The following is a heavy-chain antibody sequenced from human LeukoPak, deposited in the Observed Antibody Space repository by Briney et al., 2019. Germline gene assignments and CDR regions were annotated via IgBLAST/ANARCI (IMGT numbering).Heavy chain of an antibody. V-gene: IGHV4-4*07. Sequence: SETLSLTCTVSGGSISSYYWSWVRQPAGEGLEWIGRIYTSGSTKYNPPLTSRVTMSVDTSKNQFSLQLSSETAADTAVNYCARGDFDFDYWGQGTLVTVSS. CDR3: ARGDFDFDY. CDR2: IYTSGST. CDR1: GGSISSYY. J-gene: IGHJ4*02. D-gene: IGHD3/OR15-3a*01.